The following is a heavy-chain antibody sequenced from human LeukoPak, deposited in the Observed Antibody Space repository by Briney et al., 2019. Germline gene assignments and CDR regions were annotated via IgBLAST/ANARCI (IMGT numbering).Heavy chain of an antibody. V-gene: IGHV4-34*01. CDR2: ISLTGRT. Sequence: SKTLSLTCAVYGGSFSGYYWSWIRQPPGKGLEWIGEISLTGRTNYNPSLIGRVIMSLDESRNQLSLTLTSVTAADTAMYYCTRESGPYCPFGYWGQGTLVVVPS. D-gene: IGHD1-26*01. J-gene: IGHJ4*02. CDR1: GGSFSGYY. CDR3: TRESGPYCPFGY.